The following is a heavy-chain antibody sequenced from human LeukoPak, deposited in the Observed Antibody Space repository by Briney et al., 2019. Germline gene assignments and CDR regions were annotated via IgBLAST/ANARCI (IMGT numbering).Heavy chain of an antibody. J-gene: IGHJ1*01. CDR1: GGTFSSYA. CDR2: IIPIFGIA. Sequence: SVKVSCKASGGTFSSYAISCVRQAPGQGLEWMGRIIPIFGIANYAQKFQGRVTITADKSTSTAYMELSSLRSEDTAVYYCAREAVAGEYFQHWGQGTLVAVSS. V-gene: IGHV1-69*04. CDR3: AREAVAGEYFQH. D-gene: IGHD6-19*01.